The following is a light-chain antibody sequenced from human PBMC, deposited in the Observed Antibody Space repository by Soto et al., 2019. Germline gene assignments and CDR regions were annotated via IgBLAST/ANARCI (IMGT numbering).Light chain of an antibody. Sequence: EIVLTQSPGTLSLSPGERAALSCRASQRVSSSYLAWYQPKPGQAPRLLIYGASSRATVIPDRFSGSGSGTDFTLTISRLEPEDFEVYYCQQYGSSPLTFGGGTTVEIK. CDR1: QRVSSSY. CDR2: GAS. CDR3: QQYGSSPLT. V-gene: IGKV3-20*01. J-gene: IGKJ4*01.